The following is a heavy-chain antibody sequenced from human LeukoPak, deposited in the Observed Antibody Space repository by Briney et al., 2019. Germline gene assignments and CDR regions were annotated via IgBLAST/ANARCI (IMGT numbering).Heavy chain of an antibody. CDR3: AKGSAVVVITTGFDY. J-gene: IGHJ4*02. Sequence: GGSLRLSCAASGFTFDDYAMHWVRQAPGKGLEWVSGISWNSGSIGYADSVKGRFTISRDNAKNSLYLQMNSLRAEDTALYYCAKGSAVVVITTGFDYWGQGTLVTVSS. D-gene: IGHD3-22*01. CDR2: ISWNSGSI. V-gene: IGHV3-9*01. CDR1: GFTFDDYA.